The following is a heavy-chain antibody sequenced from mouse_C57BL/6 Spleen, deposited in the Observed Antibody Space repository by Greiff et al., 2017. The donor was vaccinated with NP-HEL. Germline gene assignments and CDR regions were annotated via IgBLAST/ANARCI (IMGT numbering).Heavy chain of an antibody. D-gene: IGHD1-1*01. Sequence: EVQLQQSGPELVKPGASVKISCKASGYTFTDYYMNWVKQSHGKSLEWIGDINPNNGGTSYNQKFKGKATLTVDKSSSTAYMELRSLTSEDSAVYYCARGGLLRFLYYYAMDYWGQGTSVTVSS. J-gene: IGHJ4*01. CDR1: GYTFTDYY. CDR3: ARGGLLRFLYYYAMDY. CDR2: INPNNGGT. V-gene: IGHV1-26*01.